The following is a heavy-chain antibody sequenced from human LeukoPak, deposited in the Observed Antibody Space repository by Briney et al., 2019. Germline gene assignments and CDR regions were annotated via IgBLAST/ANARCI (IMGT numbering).Heavy chain of an antibody. D-gene: IGHD4-17*01. V-gene: IGHV4-61*02. CDR1: GGSISSGSYY. J-gene: IGHJ6*03. CDR3: ARDRGRTVTTNPQYYYYYYMDV. CDR2: IYSSGTT. Sequence: SETLSLTCTVSGGSISSGSYYWSWIRQPAGKRLEWIGRIYSSGTTNYNPSLKSRVTISVDTSKNQFSLKLSSVTAADTAVYYCARDRGRTVTTNPQYYYYYYMDVWGKGTTVTVSS.